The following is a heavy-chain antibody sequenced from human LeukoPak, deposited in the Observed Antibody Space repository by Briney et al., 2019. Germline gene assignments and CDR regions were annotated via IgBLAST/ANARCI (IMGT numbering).Heavy chain of an antibody. CDR1: GFTFSSYW. J-gene: IGHJ4*01. D-gene: IGHD3-22*01. CDR2: VKQDGSEK. V-gene: IGHV3-7*01. Sequence: GGSLRLSCAASGFTFSSYWMSWVRQAPGKGLEWVANVKQDGSEKYYVDSVKGRFTISRDNAKNSLYLQMHSLRAADTAVYDCARDAYYDSSGYTKTFDYWGQGTLVTVSS. CDR3: ARDAYYDSSGYTKTFDY.